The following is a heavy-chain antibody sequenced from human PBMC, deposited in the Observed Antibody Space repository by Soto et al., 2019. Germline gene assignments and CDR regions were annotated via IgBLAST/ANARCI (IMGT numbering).Heavy chain of an antibody. D-gene: IGHD4-4*01. J-gene: IGHJ4*02. CDR2: ISYDGSKT. CDR3: ARDRDSSYFPPPYYFDS. CDR1: ALTLGSYT. Sequence: QVQLVESGGGVVQPGRSLSLSVAASALTLGSYTMPWVGKAPGKGREWGATISYDGSKTNYADSVRGRFPISRDNSKSTLFLQMDSLRPEDTAVYSCARDRDSSYFPPPYYFDSWGQGTLVTVSS. V-gene: IGHV3-30*04.